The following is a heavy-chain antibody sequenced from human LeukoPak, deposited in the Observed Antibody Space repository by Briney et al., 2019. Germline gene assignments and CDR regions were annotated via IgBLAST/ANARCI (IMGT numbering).Heavy chain of an antibody. CDR1: GFTVSSNY. CDR3: ARGGGDNAIDI. V-gene: IGHV3-53*01. D-gene: IGHD2-21*02. J-gene: IGHJ3*02. CDR2: IYSGGGT. Sequence: GGSLRLSCAASGFTVSSNYMSWVRQAPGQGLEWVSVIYSGGGTYYADSVKGRFTISRDNSKNTLYLQMNSLRAEDTAVYYCARGGGDNAIDIWGQGTMVTVSS.